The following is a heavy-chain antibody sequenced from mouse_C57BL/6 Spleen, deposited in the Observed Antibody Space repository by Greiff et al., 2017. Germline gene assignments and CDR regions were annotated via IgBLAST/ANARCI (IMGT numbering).Heavy chain of an antibody. CDR1: GYTFTDYY. D-gene: IGHD2-1*01. Sequence: VQLQESGAELVKPGASVKISCKASGYTFTDYYINWVKQRPGQGLAWIGKIGPGSGSTYYNEKFKGKATLTADKSSSTAYMQLRSLTSEDSAVYAWERYAGNYVYYYAMDYWGQGTSVTVSS. J-gene: IGHJ4*01. CDR3: ERYAGNYVYYYAMDY. CDR2: IGPGSGST. V-gene: IGHV1-77*01.